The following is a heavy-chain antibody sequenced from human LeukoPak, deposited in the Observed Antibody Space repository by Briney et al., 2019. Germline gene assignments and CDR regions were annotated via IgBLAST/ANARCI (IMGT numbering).Heavy chain of an antibody. Sequence: GESLKISCNGSGYXFTSYWISWVRQMPGKGLEWMGRIDPSDSYTNYSPSFQGHVTISADKSISTAYLQWSSLKASDTAMYYCARRWGYSSSGGAFDIWGQGTMVTVSS. J-gene: IGHJ3*02. D-gene: IGHD6-13*01. CDR2: IDPSDSYT. CDR1: GYXFTSYW. V-gene: IGHV5-10-1*01. CDR3: ARRWGYSSSGGAFDI.